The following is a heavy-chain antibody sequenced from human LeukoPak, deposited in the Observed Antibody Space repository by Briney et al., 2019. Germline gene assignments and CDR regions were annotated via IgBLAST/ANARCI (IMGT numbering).Heavy chain of an antibody. CDR1: GFTFDDYS. J-gene: IGHJ4*02. V-gene: IGHV3-43*01. Sequence: GGSLRLSCAASGFTFDDYSMHWVRQAPGKGLEWVSLISWDGGSTYYADSVKGRFTISRDNSKNSLYLQTNSLRTEDTALYYCAKDGKNHFDSWGQGALVTVSS. CDR2: ISWDGGST. CDR3: AKDGKNHFDS. D-gene: IGHD1-14*01.